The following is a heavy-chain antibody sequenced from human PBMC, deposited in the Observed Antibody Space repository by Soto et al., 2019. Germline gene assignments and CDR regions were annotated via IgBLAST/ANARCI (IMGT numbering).Heavy chain of an antibody. CDR3: ARAWYDFWSGYRHYYYYYGMDV. D-gene: IGHD3-3*01. Sequence: PGGSLRLSCAASGFTFSSYSMNWVRQAPGKGLEWVSYISSSSSTIYYADSVKGRFTISRDNAKNSLYLQMNSLRAEDTAVYYCARAWYDFWSGYRHYYYYYGMDVWGQGTTVTVSS. V-gene: IGHV3-48*01. CDR2: ISSSSSTI. J-gene: IGHJ6*02. CDR1: GFTFSSYS.